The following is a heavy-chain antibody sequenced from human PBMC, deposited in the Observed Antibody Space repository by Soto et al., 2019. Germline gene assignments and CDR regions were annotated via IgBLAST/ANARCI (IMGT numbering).Heavy chain of an antibody. Sequence: EVQLVESGGGLVQPGGSLRLSCAASGFGFSNYEMNWVRQAPGKGLEWVSYITSSGGATMYADSVKGRFTISRDNAKDPVYVEMNSLTVEDTADYYCARGDCKTSCYIGFCGQGALVTVSS. J-gene: IGHJ4*02. CDR2: ITSSGGAT. V-gene: IGHV3-48*03. CDR3: ARGDCKTSCYIGF. D-gene: IGHD2-2*02. CDR1: GFGFSNYE.